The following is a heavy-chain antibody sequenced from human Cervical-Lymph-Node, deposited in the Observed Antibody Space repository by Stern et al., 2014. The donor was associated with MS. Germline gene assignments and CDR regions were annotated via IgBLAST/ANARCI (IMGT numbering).Heavy chain of an antibody. CDR3: ARDDHYYDSSGYV. D-gene: IGHD3-22*01. V-gene: IGHV3-21*01. CDR1: GFTFSSYS. J-gene: IGHJ4*02. Sequence: EVKLEESGGGLVKPGGSLRLSCAASGFTFSSYSMNWVRQAPGQGLEWVSSISSSSSYIYYADSVKGRFTISRDNAKNSLYLQMNSLRAEDTAVYYCARDDHYYDSSGYVWGQGTLVTVSS. CDR2: ISSSSSYI.